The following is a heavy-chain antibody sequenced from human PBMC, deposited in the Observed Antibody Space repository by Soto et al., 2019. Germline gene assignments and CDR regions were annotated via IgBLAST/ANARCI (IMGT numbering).Heavy chain of an antibody. CDR1: GGTFSSYT. Sequence: QVQLVQSGAEVKKPGSSVKVSCKASGGTFSSYTISWVRQAPGQGLEWMGRIIPILGIANYAQKFQGRVSITADKSTSTAYMELSSLRSEDTAVYYCARGQQLVTAEYFQHWGQGTLGTVSS. D-gene: IGHD6-13*01. CDR3: ARGQQLVTAEYFQH. J-gene: IGHJ1*01. CDR2: IIPILGIA. V-gene: IGHV1-69*02.